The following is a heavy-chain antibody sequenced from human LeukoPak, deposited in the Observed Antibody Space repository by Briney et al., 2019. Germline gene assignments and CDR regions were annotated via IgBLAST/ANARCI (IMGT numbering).Heavy chain of an antibody. CDR2: IYYSGST. J-gene: IGHJ4*02. D-gene: IGHD2-15*01. CDR3: ARDRVGYCSGGSCYSDDGYFDY. CDR1: GVSISSYY. Sequence: SETLSLTCTVSGVSISSYYWSWIRQPPGKGLEWIGYIYYSGSTDYNPSPKSRVTISVDTSKNPFSLKLSSVTAADTAVYYCARDRVGYCSGGSCYSDDGYFDYWGQGTLVTVSS. V-gene: IGHV4-59*01.